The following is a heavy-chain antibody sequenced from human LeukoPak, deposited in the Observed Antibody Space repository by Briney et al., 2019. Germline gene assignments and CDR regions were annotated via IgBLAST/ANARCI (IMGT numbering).Heavy chain of an antibody. CDR2: INPSGGSP. CDR1: GYTFTSYY. Sequence: GASVKVSCKASGYTFTSYYMHWVRQALGQGLEWMGIINPSGGSPSYAQKFQGRVTMTRDTSTSTVYMELSSLRSEDTAVYYCARDSGIAVAGTDYWGPGTLVTVSS. J-gene: IGHJ4*02. CDR3: ARDSGIAVAGTDY. D-gene: IGHD6-19*01. V-gene: IGHV1-46*01.